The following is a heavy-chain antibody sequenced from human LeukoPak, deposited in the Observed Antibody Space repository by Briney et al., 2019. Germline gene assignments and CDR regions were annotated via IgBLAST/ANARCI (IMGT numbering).Heavy chain of an antibody. CDR2: IYYSGST. CDR1: GGSISNYY. Sequence: SETLSLTCTVSGGSISNYYWSWIRQSPGKGLEWIGYIYYSGSTNYNPSLKSRVTISVDTSKNQFSLKLSSVTAADTAVYYCARVGGTNHYYYGMDVWGQGTTVIVSS. D-gene: IGHD1-26*01. V-gene: IGHV4-59*01. CDR3: ARVGGTNHYYYGMDV. J-gene: IGHJ6*02.